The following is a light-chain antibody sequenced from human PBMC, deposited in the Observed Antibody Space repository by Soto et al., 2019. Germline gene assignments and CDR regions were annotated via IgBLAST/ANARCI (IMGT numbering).Light chain of an antibody. CDR1: TFNIGNNF. CDR2: DNN. J-gene: IGLJ1*01. CDR3: GTWDSTLSAYV. V-gene: IGLV1-51*01. Sequence: QSVLTQPPSVSAAPGQKVTISGSGSTFNIGNNFVSWCQQLPGTAPKVLIYDNNQRPSGIPDRFSASKSGTSATLVITGLQTGDEAVYYCGTWDSTLSAYVFGTGTKVTVL.